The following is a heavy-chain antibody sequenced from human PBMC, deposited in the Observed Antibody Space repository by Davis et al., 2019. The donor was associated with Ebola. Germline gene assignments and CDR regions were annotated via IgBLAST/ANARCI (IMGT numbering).Heavy chain of an antibody. CDR3: ANYVAFDI. Sequence: GESLKISCAASGFTVSSNHMSWVRQAPGKGLEWVSVIYDQSTAYADSVRGRFIISRDSAKNTLYLEMDSLRAEDTAVYYCANYVAFDIWGQGTMVTVSS. J-gene: IGHJ3*02. D-gene: IGHD3-16*01. V-gene: IGHV3-53*01. CDR2: IYDQST. CDR1: GFTVSSNH.